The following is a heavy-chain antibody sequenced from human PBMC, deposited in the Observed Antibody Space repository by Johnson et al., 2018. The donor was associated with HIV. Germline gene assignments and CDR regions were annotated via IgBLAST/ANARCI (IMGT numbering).Heavy chain of an antibody. CDR2: IKQDGSEK. Sequence: EVQVLESGGGLVQPGGSLRLSCAASGFTFSSYWMNWVRQAPGKGLQWVANIKQDGSEKYYVDSVKGRFTISRDNAKNSLYLQMNSLRAEDTAVYYCARACRDGYTCDAFDIWGQGTMVTVSS. V-gene: IGHV3-7*05. CDR3: ARACRDGYTCDAFDI. D-gene: IGHD5-24*01. CDR1: GFTFSSYW. J-gene: IGHJ3*02.